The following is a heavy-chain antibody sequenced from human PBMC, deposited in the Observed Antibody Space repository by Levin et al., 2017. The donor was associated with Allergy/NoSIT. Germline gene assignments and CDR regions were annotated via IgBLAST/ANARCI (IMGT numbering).Heavy chain of an antibody. Sequence: SCTVSGVSITSGHYYWSWIRQTPGKGLAWIGHIYHSGGTDYNPSLKSRLTMSVDTSTNQFSLKLSSVTAADPAVYYCARVLFDYDGSRSSNNEHWFDPWGQGTPVTVSS. CDR3: ARVLFDYDGSRSSNNEHWFDP. V-gene: IGHV4-30-4*08. CDR1: GVSITSGHYY. J-gene: IGHJ5*02. CDR2: IYHSGGT. D-gene: IGHD3-10*01.